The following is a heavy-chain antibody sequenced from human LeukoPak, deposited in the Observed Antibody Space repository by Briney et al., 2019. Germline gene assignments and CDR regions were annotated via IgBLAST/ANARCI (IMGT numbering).Heavy chain of an antibody. D-gene: IGHD3-9*01. CDR2: FDPEDGET. V-gene: IGHV1-24*01. CDR1: GYTLTELS. CDR3: ATGIDWFDTYYFDY. J-gene: IGHJ4*02. Sequence: ASVKVSCKVSGYTLTELSMHWVRQAPGKALEWMGGFDPEDGETIYAQKFQGRVTMTEDTSTDTAYMELSSLRSEDTAVYYCATGIDWFDTYYFDYWGQGTLVTVSS.